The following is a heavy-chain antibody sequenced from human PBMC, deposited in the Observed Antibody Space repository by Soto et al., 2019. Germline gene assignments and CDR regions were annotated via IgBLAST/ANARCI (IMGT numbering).Heavy chain of an antibody. CDR3: AREMGVIGAPGYTWFDP. CDR1: RYTFSDYY. J-gene: IGHJ5*02. CDR2: INPSSGGT. D-gene: IGHD1-26*01. V-gene: IGHV1-2*02. Sequence: VQLVQSGAEVRKPGASVKVSCKASRYTFSDYYVHWVREAPGQGLEWMGWINPSSGGTIYTQRFQGRVTMTRDTSINTVYMELSRLTSDDMAVYYCAREMGVIGAPGYTWFDPWGQGALVTVSS.